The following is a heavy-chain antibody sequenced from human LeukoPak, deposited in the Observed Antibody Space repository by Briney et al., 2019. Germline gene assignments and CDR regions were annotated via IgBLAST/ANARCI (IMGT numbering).Heavy chain of an antibody. Sequence: GGCLRLSCAASGFTFSNYDMSWVRQAPGTGREWVATITSSGGNTYYADSVKGRFTISRDNSKNTVFLQMNSLRDEDAAVYYCAKGSGLNYYYYAMDVWGQGTTVTVSS. V-gene: IGHV3-23*01. CDR3: AKGSGLNYYYYAMDV. CDR2: ITSSGGNT. J-gene: IGHJ6*02. CDR1: GFTFSNYD. D-gene: IGHD3-10*01.